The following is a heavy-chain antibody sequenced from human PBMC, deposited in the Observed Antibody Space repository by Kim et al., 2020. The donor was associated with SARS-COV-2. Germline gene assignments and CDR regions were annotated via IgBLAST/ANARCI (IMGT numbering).Heavy chain of an antibody. CDR3: ARQWYSYGRYMDL. J-gene: IGHJ6*03. V-gene: IGHV4-39*01. D-gene: IGHD5-18*01. Sequence: SETLSLTCTVSGGSIKSSSYYWAWIRQPPGKGLEWIGNIYYSGATYYNPSLRSRVIMSVDTSMNQFSLMLRSVTAADTAVYYCARQWYSYGRYMDLWGKG. CDR1: GGSIKSSSYY. CDR2: IYYSGAT.